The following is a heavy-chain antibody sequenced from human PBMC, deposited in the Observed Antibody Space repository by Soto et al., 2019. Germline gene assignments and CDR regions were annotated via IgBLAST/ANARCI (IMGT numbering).Heavy chain of an antibody. D-gene: IGHD2-8*01. CDR3: ARTGLQIVQATSYYYGLDV. CDR1: GFTFNSFG. CDR2: IWHDGTNR. J-gene: IGHJ6*02. V-gene: IGHV3-33*01. Sequence: QVQLVESGGGVVQPGTSLRLSCEASGFTFNSFGMHWVRQAPGKGLEWVAMIWHDGTNRYYLDSVKGRFTISRDNSKDTLYLQMNNLRAEDTAVYSCARTGLQIVQATSYYYGLDVWGQGTTVTVSS.